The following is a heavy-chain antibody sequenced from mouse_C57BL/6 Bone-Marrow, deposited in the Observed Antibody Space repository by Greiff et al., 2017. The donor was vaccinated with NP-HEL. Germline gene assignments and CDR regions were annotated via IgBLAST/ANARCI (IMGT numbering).Heavy chain of an antibody. V-gene: IGHV1-55*01. CDR3: ALITTVVATEYYFDY. J-gene: IGHJ2*01. CDR2: IYPGSGGT. D-gene: IGHD1-1*01. CDR1: GYTFTSYW. Sequence: QVQLQQSGAELVKPGASVKMSCKASGYTFTSYWITWVKQRPGQGLEWIGDIYPGSGGTNYNEKFKSKATLTVDTSSSTAYMQLSSLTSEDSAVYYCALITTVVATEYYFDYWGQGTTLTVSS.